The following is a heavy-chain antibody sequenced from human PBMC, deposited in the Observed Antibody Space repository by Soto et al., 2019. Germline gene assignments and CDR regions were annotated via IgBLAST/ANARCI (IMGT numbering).Heavy chain of an antibody. CDR3: VRIRRGDGYTFGY. CDR1: GFSLSNYW. V-gene: IGHV3-74*01. CDR2: INIDGSTT. D-gene: IGHD5-12*01. J-gene: IGHJ4*02. Sequence: EVQLVESGGVSVQPGGSLRLSCAASGFSLSNYWMHWVRQAPGKGLVWVSRINIDGSTTTYADSVKGRLTISRDNAKNKLYLQMNSLRDEDTAVYYCVRIRRGDGYTFGYWGQGTLVTVSS.